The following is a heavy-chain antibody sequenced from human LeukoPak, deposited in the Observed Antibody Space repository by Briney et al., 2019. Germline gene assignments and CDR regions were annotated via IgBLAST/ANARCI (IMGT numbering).Heavy chain of an antibody. CDR2: IYTSGST. V-gene: IGHV4-4*07. D-gene: IGHD2-2*01. CDR1: GGSISSYY. CDR3: ARAAGRGSTSGLDFDY. Sequence: PSETLSLTCTVSGGSISSYYWSWIRQPAGKGLEWIGRIYTNGRIYTSGSTNYNPSLKSRVTMSIDTSKNQFSLKLSSVAAADTAVYYCARAAGRGSTSGLDFDYWGQGTLVTVSS. J-gene: IGHJ4*02.